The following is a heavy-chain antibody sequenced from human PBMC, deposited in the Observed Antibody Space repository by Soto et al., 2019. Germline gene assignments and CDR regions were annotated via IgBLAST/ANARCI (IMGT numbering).Heavy chain of an antibody. V-gene: IGHV3-23*01. J-gene: IGHJ6*02. D-gene: IGHD2-15*01. CDR3: AKDAFCSGGSCYSYYYYYGMDV. Sequence: GGSLRLSCAASGFTFSSYAMSWVRQAPGKGLEWVSAISGSGGSTYYADSVKGRFTISRDNSKNTLYLQMNSLRAEDTAVYYCAKDAFCSGGSCYSYYYYYGMDVWGQGTTVTVSS. CDR1: GFTFSSYA. CDR2: ISGSGGST.